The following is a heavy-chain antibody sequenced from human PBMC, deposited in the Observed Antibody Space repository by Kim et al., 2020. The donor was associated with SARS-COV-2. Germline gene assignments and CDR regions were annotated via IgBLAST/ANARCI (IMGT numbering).Heavy chain of an antibody. CDR2: TYYRSKSTN. J-gene: IGHJ4*02. Sequence: SQTLSLTCAISGDSVSSNSVSWNWISQSPSRGLEWLGRTYYRSKSTNEYAVSVTSRITINPDTSKNHFSLQLNSVTPEDTAVYYCARVHSSTWKIDYWGQGTLVTVSS. CDR3: ARVHSSTWKIDY. CDR1: GDSVSSNSVS. D-gene: IGHD2-2*01. V-gene: IGHV6-1*01.